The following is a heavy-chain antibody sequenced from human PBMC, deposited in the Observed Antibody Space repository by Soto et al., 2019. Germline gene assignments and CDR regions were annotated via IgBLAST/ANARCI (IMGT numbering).Heavy chain of an antibody. CDR2: INHSGST. J-gene: IGHJ4*02. CDR1: GGSFSGYY. CDR3: ARGRLRGYSYGYYYFDD. Sequence: PSETLSLTCAVYGGSFSGYYWSWIRQPPGKGLEWIGEINHSGSTNYNPSLKSRVTISVDTSKNQFSLKLSSVTAADTAVYYCARGRLRGYSYGYYYFDDWGQGTLVTVSS. D-gene: IGHD5-18*01. V-gene: IGHV4-34*01.